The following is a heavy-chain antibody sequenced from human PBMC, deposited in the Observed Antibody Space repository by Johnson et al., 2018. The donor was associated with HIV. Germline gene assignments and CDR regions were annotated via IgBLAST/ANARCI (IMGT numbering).Heavy chain of an antibody. CDR2: IYSGGST. V-gene: IGHV3-66*01. CDR1: GFTFSSYW. CDR3: AKFRDAFDI. D-gene: IGHD2-21*01. J-gene: IGHJ3*02. Sequence: VQLVESGGGLVQPGGSLRLSCAASGFTFSSYWMSWVRQAPGKGLEWVSVIYSGGSTYYADSVKGRFTISRDNSKNTLYLQMNSLRAEDTAVYYCAKFRDAFDIWGQGTMVTVSS.